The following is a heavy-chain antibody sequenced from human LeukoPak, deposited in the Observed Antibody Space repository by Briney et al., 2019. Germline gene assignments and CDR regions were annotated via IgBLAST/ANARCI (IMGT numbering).Heavy chain of an antibody. CDR2: MNPNSGNT. V-gene: IGHV1-8*02. CDR1: GYTFTSYD. Sequence: ASVKVSCKASGYTFTSYDTNWVRQATGQGLEWMGWMNPNSGNTGYAQKFQGRVTMTRNTSISTAYMELSSLRSEDTAVYYCARRTMWDTNGWLSPDYWGQGTLVTVSS. CDR3: ARRTMWDTNGWLSPDY. D-gene: IGHD6-19*01. J-gene: IGHJ4*02.